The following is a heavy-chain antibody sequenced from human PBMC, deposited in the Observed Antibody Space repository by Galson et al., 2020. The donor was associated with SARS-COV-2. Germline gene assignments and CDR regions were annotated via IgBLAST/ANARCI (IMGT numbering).Heavy chain of an antibody. CDR1: GGSISSYY. Sequence: SETLSLTCTVSGGSISSYYWSWIRQPPGKGLEWIGYIYYSGSTNYNPSLKSRVTISVDTSKNQFSLKLSSVTAADTAAYYCARHGGDYYDSSGYYPNYQFDYWGQGTLVTVAS. D-gene: IGHD3-22*01. J-gene: IGHJ4*02. V-gene: IGHV4-59*08. CDR3: ARHGGDYYDSSGYYPNYQFDY. CDR2: IYYSGST.